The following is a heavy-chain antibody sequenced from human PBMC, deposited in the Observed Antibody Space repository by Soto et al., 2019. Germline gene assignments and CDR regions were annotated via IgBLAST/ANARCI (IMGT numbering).Heavy chain of an antibody. V-gene: IGHV1-8*01. CDR3: ARVNVVVVAATREYYFDY. CDR1: GYTFTSYD. Sequence: ASVKVSCKASGYTFTSYDINWVRQATGQGLEWMGWMNPNSGNTGYAQKFQGRVTMTRDTSISTAYMELSRLRSDDTAVYYCARVNVVVVAATREYYFDYWGQGTLVTVSS. J-gene: IGHJ4*02. CDR2: MNPNSGNT. D-gene: IGHD2-15*01.